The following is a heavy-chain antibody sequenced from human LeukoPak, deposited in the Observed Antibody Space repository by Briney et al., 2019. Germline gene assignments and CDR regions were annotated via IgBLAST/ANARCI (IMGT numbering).Heavy chain of an antibody. CDR2: ISGSGGST. Sequence: GGSLRLSCAASGFSFSSYGMSWVRQAPGKGLEGVSVISGSGGSTYYADSVKGRFTISRDNSKTPLYLQMNSLRAEDTAVYYCAKDPELLWLGDIGYFDYWGQGTLVTVSS. CDR3: AKDPELLWLGDIGYFDY. CDR1: GFSFSSYG. D-gene: IGHD3-10*01. V-gene: IGHV3-23*01. J-gene: IGHJ4*02.